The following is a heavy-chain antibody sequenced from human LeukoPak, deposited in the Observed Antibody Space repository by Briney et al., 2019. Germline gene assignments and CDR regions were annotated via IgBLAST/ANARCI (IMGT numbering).Heavy chain of an antibody. V-gene: IGHV3-23*01. D-gene: IGHD2-2*01. CDR1: GFTFSSYA. CDR2: ISDSGGST. Sequence: GGSLRLSCAASGFTFSSYAMTWVRQAPGKGLEWVSGISDSGGSTYYIDSVKGRFTISRDNSKKTLYLQMNSLRAEDTAVYYCAKDSCSTPTCYQGVDYWGQGTLVTVSS. J-gene: IGHJ4*02. CDR3: AKDSCSTPTCYQGVDY.